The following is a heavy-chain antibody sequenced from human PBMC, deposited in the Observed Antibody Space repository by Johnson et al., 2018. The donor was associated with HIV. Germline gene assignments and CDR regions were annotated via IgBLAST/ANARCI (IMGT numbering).Heavy chain of an antibody. Sequence: QMQLVESGGGVVQPGRSLRLSCAASGFTFSSYPMHWVRQAPGKGLEWVAFISYDGNSKYFADSVKGRFTISRDNSKNTLYLQMNSLRPEDTAVYYCARLPSGYSRDAFDIWCQGTMVTVSS. V-gene: IGHV3-30*04. CDR2: ISYDGNSK. CDR1: GFTFSSYP. CDR3: ARLPSGYSRDAFDI. D-gene: IGHD5-18*01. J-gene: IGHJ3*02.